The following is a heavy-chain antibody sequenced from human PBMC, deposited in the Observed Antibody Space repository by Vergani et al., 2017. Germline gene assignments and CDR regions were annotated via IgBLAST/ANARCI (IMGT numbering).Heavy chain of an antibody. V-gene: IGHV3-23*01. Sequence: EVQLLESGGGLVQPGGSLRLSCAASGFTVSSNYMSWVRQAPGKGLEWVSAISGSGGSTYYADSVKGRFTISRDNSKNTLYLQMNSLRAEDTAVYYCAKLAYLKKGGQMGKWLRVPFDYWGQGTLVTVSS. CDR2: ISGSGGST. D-gene: IGHD3-22*01. CDR1: GFTVSSNY. J-gene: IGHJ4*02. CDR3: AKLAYLKKGGQMGKWLRVPFDY.